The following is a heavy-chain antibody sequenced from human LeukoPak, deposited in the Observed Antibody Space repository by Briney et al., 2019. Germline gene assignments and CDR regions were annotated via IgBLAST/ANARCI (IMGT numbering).Heavy chain of an antibody. V-gene: IGHV3-30*02. D-gene: IGHD4-23*01. J-gene: IGHJ4*02. CDR3: AKIRFQRGNEILDS. Sequence: GGSLRLSCAASGFTFNNYAMHWVRQAPGKGLEWVAFIQYDANNKYYADSVKGRFTISRDNSKSALYLQMNSLRAEDTATYYCAKIRFQRGNEILDSWGQGTLVTVSS. CDR2: IQYDANNK. CDR1: GFTFNNYA.